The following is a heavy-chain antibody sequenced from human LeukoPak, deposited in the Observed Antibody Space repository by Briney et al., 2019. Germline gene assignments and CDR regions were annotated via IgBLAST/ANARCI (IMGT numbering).Heavy chain of an antibody. J-gene: IGHJ4*02. V-gene: IGHV3-30*02. Sequence: GGSLRLSCAASGFTFSSYGMHWVRQAPGKGLEWVAFIRYDGSNKYYADSVKGRFTISRDNSKNTLYLQMNSLRAEDTAVYHCATHLDYGDYKYYFDYWGQGTLVTVSS. CDR2: IRYDGSNK. CDR1: GFTFSSYG. CDR3: ATHLDYGDYKYYFDY. D-gene: IGHD4-17*01.